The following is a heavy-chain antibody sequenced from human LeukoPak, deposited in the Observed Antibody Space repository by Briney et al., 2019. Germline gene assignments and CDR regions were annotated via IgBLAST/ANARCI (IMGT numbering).Heavy chain of an antibody. Sequence: PGGSLRLSCAAPGLTFSSYAMSWVRQAPGKGLEWVSAISGSGGSTYYADSVKGRFTISRDNSKNTLYLQMNSLRAEDTAVYYCAKGSSGSYHWGAFDIWGQGTMVTVSS. CDR1: GLTFSSYA. D-gene: IGHD1-26*01. V-gene: IGHV3-23*01. J-gene: IGHJ3*02. CDR2: ISGSGGST. CDR3: AKGSSGSYHWGAFDI.